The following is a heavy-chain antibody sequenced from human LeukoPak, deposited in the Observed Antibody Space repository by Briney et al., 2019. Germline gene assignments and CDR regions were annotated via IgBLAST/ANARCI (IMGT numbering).Heavy chain of an antibody. CDR3: APRRDSSGYYPFDY. CDR2: INTDGSST. CDR1: GFTFSSYW. Sequence: GGYLRLSCAASGFTFSSYWMHWVRQAPGKGLVWVSRINTDGSSTSYADSVKGRFTISRDNAKNTLYLQMNSLRAEDTAVYYCAPRRDSSGYYPFDYWGQGNLVTVSS. V-gene: IGHV3-74*01. J-gene: IGHJ4*02. D-gene: IGHD3-22*01.